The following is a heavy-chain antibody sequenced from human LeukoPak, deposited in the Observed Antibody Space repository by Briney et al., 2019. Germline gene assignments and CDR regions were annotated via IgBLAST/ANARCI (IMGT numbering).Heavy chain of an antibody. Sequence: GGSLRLSCAASGFTFSSDAMSWVRQAPGRGLEWVSAISGSGGSTYYADSVKGRFTISRDNSKNTLYLQMNSLRAEDTAVYYCAKGGNYGDYLDYYYYYMDVWGKGTTVTVSS. CDR2: ISGSGGST. J-gene: IGHJ6*03. V-gene: IGHV3-23*01. CDR3: AKGGNYGDYLDYYYYYMDV. D-gene: IGHD4-17*01. CDR1: GFTFSSDA.